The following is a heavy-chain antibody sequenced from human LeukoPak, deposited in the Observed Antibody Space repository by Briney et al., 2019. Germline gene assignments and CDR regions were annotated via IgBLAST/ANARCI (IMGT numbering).Heavy chain of an antibody. V-gene: IGHV3-33*01. J-gene: IGHJ4*02. CDR3: ARDVSSGSPGY. CDR2: IWYDGSNE. CDR1: GFTFSGYG. D-gene: IGHD6-19*01. Sequence: PGGSLRLSCAASGFTFSGYGMHWVRQAPGKGLEWVALIWYDGSNENYADSVKGRFTISRDDSKNTLFLQMNSLRVEDTAVYYCARDVSSGSPGYWGQGTLVTVSS.